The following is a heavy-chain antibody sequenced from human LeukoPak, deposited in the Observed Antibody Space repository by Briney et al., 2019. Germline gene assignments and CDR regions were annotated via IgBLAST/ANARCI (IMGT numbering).Heavy chain of an antibody. CDR1: GGSISSGSYY. CDR3: ARVCYYGLGSYYNWFDP. V-gene: IGHV4-39*07. D-gene: IGHD3-10*01. J-gene: IGHJ5*02. Sequence: SETLSLTCTVSGGSISSGSYYWGWIRQPPGKGLEWIGSIYYSGTTYYNPSLKSRVTISVDTSKNQFSLKLSSVTAADTAVYYCARVCYYGLGSYYNWFDPWGQGTLVTVSS. CDR2: IYYSGTT.